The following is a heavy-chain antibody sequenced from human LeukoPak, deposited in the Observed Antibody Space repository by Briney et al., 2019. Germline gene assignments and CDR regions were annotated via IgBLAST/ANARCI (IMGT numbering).Heavy chain of an antibody. D-gene: IGHD2-15*01. CDR3: ARQKKNCSGGSCLNFDY. CDR2: IYYSGST. V-gene: IGHV4-39*01. Sequence: PSETLSLTCTVSGGSISSSSYYWGWIRQPPGKGLEWIGSIYYSGSTYYNPSLKSRVTISVDTSKNQFSLKLSSVTAADTAVYYCARQKKNCSGGSCLNFDYWGQGTLVTVSS. CDR1: GGSISSSSYY. J-gene: IGHJ4*02.